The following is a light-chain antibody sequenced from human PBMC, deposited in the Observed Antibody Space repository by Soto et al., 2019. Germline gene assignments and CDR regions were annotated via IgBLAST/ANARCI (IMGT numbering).Light chain of an antibody. CDR3: AAWDDSLNGPV. CDR2: SNN. J-gene: IGLJ3*02. CDR1: RSNIGSNT. V-gene: IGLV1-44*01. Sequence: QAVVIQSPSASGTPGQRVTISCSGSRSNIGSNTVNWYQQVPGTAPRLLIYSNNQRPSGVPDRFSGSKSGTSASLAIGGLQSEDEADYYCAAWDDSLNGPVFGGGTKVTVL.